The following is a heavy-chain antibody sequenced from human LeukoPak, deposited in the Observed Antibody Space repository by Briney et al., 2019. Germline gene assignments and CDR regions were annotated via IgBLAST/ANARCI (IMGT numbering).Heavy chain of an antibody. V-gene: IGHV3-21*01. CDR2: ISSSSSYI. Sequence: GGSLRLSCAASGFTFSSYSMNWVRQAPGNGLEWVSSISSSSSYIYYADSVKGRFTISRDNAKNSLYLQMNSLRAEDTAVYYCARTGSSIAAPVDYWGQGPLVTVSS. D-gene: IGHD6-13*01. CDR1: GFTFSSYS. J-gene: IGHJ4*02. CDR3: ARTGSSIAAPVDY.